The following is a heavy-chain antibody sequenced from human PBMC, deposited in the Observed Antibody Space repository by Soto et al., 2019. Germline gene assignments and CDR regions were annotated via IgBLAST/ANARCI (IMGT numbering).Heavy chain of an antibody. CDR2: ILSNYNT. CDR3: TRRTNGYFGY. CDR1: GFTFRDYT. V-gene: IGHV3-23*05. J-gene: IGHJ4*02. D-gene: IGHD2-8*01. Sequence: EVQLLQSGGGSVKPGGSLTLSCAASGFTFRDYTMSWVRQAPGKVLESISVILSNYNTYYTDSVRGRFTISRDTSKSTLYLEMNSLRAEDTAVYYCTRRTNGYFGYWGQGALVTVSS.